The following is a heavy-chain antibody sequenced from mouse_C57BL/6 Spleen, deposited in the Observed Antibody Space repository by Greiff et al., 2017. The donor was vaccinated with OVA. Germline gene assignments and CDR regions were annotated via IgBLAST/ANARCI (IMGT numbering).Heavy chain of an antibody. Sequence: QVHVKQSGAELARPGASVKLSCKASGYTFTSYGISWVKQRTGQGLEWIGEFYPRSGNTYYNEKFKGKATLTADKSSSTAYMELRSLTSEDSAVYFCARCYYGSSYGYFDYWGQGTTLTVSS. D-gene: IGHD1-1*01. CDR2: FYPRSGNT. CDR1: GYTFTSYG. V-gene: IGHV1-81*01. J-gene: IGHJ2*01. CDR3: ARCYYGSSYGYFDY.